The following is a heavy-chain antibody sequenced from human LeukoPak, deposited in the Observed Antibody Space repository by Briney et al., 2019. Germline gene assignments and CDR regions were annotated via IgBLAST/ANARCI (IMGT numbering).Heavy chain of an antibody. V-gene: IGHV7-4-1*02. CDR3: ARDHSGSYIYYYYYMDI. D-gene: IGHD3-10*01. Sequence: ASVKVSCKASGYTFTSYAMNWVRQAPGQGLEWMGWINTNTGNPTYAQGFTGRFVFSLDTSVSTAYLQISSLRAEDTAVYYCARDHSGSYIYYYYYMDIWGKGTTVTVSS. J-gene: IGHJ6*03. CDR1: GYTFTSYA. CDR2: INTNTGNP.